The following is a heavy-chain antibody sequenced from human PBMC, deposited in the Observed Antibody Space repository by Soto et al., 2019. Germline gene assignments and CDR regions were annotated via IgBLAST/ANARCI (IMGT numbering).Heavy chain of an antibody. CDR2: INYSSRDT. CDR1: GFTFNTFA. Sequence: EVQLLESGGGLVQPGESLRLSCVASGFTFNTFAMGWVRQNPGRGLEWVSLINYSSRDTYYADYVKDRFTISRDNSKSILYLQMDSLRAEDTALYYCATQDFRGISGTTWGQGTQVTVSS. CDR3: ATQDFRGISGTT. J-gene: IGHJ4*02. D-gene: IGHD1-20*01. V-gene: IGHV3-23*01.